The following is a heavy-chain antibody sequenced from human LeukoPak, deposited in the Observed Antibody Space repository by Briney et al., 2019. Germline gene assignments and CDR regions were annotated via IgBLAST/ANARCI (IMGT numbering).Heavy chain of an antibody. Sequence: WASVKVSCKASGGTFSNYAISWVRQAPGQGLEWMGRIIPILGIANYAQKFQGRVTITADKSTSTAYMELSSLRSEDTAVYYCARDLNADIVATNYYYYGMDVWGQGTTVTVSS. CDR3: ARDLNADIVATNYYYYGMDV. CDR1: GGTFSNYA. V-gene: IGHV1-69*04. J-gene: IGHJ6*02. D-gene: IGHD5-12*01. CDR2: IIPILGIA.